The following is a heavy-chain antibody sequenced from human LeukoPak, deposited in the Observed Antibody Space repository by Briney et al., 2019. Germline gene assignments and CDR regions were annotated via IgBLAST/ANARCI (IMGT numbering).Heavy chain of an antibody. CDR2: INPSGGST. D-gene: IGHD1-26*01. CDR3: AIAGTSDAFDI. CDR1: GYTFTSYY. V-gene: IGHV1-46*01. Sequence: ASVKVSCKASGYTFTSYYMHWLRQAPGQGLEWMGIINPSGGSTSYAQKFQGRVTMTRDTSTSTVYMELSSLRSEDTAVYYCAIAGTSDAFDIWGQGSMVTVSS. J-gene: IGHJ3*02.